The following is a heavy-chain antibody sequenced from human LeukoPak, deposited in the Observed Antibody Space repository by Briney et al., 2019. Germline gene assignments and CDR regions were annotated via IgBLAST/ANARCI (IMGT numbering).Heavy chain of an antibody. CDR2: IYYSGST. D-gene: IGHD1-7*01. Sequence: SETLSLTCTVSGGSISSGGYYWSWIRQHPGKGLEWIGYIYYSGSTYYNPSLKSRVTISVDTSKNLFSLKLSSVTAADTAVYYCARALVTGTPFDYWGQGTLVTVSS. CDR3: ARALVTGTPFDY. CDR1: GGSISSGGYY. V-gene: IGHV4-31*03. J-gene: IGHJ4*02.